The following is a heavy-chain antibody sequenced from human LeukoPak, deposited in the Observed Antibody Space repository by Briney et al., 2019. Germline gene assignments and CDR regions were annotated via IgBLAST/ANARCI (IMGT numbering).Heavy chain of an antibody. CDR3: ARITGTGDY. V-gene: IGHV3-48*04. CDR1: GFTFSSYS. D-gene: IGHD1-20*01. Sequence: PGGSLRLSCAASGFTFSSYSMNWVRQAPGKGLEWVSYISSSSSTIYYADSVRGRFTISRDNTKNSLYLQMNSLRAEDTAVYYCARITGTGDYWGQGTLVTVSS. J-gene: IGHJ4*02. CDR2: ISSSSSTI.